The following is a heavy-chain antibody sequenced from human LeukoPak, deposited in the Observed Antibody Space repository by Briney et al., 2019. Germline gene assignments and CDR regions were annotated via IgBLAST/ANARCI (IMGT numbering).Heavy chain of an antibody. CDR2: ISYDGSNK. V-gene: IGHV3-30*03. CDR1: GFTFSSYG. J-gene: IGHJ3*02. Sequence: PGGSLRLSCAASGFTFSSYGMHWVRQAPGKGLEWVAVISYDGSNKYYADSVKGRFTISRDNSKNTLYLQMNSLRAEDTAVYYCATVPPIVGATNAFNIWGQGTMVTVSS. CDR3: ATVPPIVGATNAFNI. D-gene: IGHD1-26*01.